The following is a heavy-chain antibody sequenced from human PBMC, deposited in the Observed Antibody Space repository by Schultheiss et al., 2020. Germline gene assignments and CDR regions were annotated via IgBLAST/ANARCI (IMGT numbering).Heavy chain of an antibody. D-gene: IGHD3-16*01. CDR1: GGSINSFNW. V-gene: IGHV4-4*02. CDR2: IYL. Sequence: SETLSLTCAVSGGSINSFNWWSWVRQHPGKGLEWIGNIYLSLKSRVTISVDTSKNQFSLKLSSVTAADTAVYYCARGLGPRYYFDYWGQGTLVTVSS. CDR3: ARGLGPRYYFDY. J-gene: IGHJ4*02.